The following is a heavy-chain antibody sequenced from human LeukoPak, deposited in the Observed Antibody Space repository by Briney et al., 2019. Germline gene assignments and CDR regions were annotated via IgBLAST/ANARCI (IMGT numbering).Heavy chain of an antibody. J-gene: IGHJ4*02. D-gene: IGHD3-22*01. CDR1: GFTVSSNY. V-gene: IGHV3-66*01. CDR3: AREWGDYYDSGYIDY. Sequence: GGSLRLSCAASGFTVSSNYMSWVRQAPGKGLEWVSVIYSGGSTYYADSVKGRFTISGDNSKNTLYLQMNSLRAEDTAVYYCAREWGDYYDSGYIDYWGQGTLVTVSS. CDR2: IYSGGST.